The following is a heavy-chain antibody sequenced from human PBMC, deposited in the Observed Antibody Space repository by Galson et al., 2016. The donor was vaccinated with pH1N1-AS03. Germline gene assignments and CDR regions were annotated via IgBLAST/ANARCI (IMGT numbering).Heavy chain of an antibody. D-gene: IGHD4-11*01. CDR1: GYTFTNYA. CDR3: ARARTTATKGEIGF. J-gene: IGHJ4*02. V-gene: IGHV7-4-1*02. Sequence: SVKVSCKASGYTFTNYALNWVRQAPGQGLEWMGWINPNTGNPTYAQGFTGRFVFSSERSVSTAYLQISSLKAEDTAVYYYARARTTATKGEIGFWGQGTLVTVSS. CDR2: INPNTGNP.